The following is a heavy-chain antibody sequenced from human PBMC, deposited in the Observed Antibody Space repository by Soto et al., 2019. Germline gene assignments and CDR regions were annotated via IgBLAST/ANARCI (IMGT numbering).Heavy chain of an antibody. V-gene: IGHV4-38-2*01. CDR1: GYSISSGYY. CDR2: IYHSGST. CDR3: ARSPSAAIGGGWFDP. D-gene: IGHD2-2*02. J-gene: IGHJ5*02. Sequence: PSETLSLTCAVSGYSISSGYYWGWIRQPPGKGLEWIGSIYHSGSTYFNPSLKSRVTISVDTSKNQFSLKLSSVTAADTAVYYCARSPSAAIGGGWFDPWGQGTLVTVSS.